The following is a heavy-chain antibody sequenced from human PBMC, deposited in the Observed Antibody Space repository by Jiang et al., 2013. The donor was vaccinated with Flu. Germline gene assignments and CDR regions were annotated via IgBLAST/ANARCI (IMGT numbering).Heavy chain of an antibody. J-gene: IGHJ4*02. CDR1: GGSIISSLYY. Sequence: GPGLVKPSETLSLTCTVSGGSIISSLYYWGWIRQPPGKGLEWIGSIYYSGSAYYNPSLKSRLTMSVDTSRNQFSLKLTSVTAADTAVYYCARGGSSGWYGTIDYWGQGTLVIVSS. D-gene: IGHD6-19*01. CDR2: IYYSGSA. CDR3: ARGGSSGWYGTIDY. V-gene: IGHV4-39*07.